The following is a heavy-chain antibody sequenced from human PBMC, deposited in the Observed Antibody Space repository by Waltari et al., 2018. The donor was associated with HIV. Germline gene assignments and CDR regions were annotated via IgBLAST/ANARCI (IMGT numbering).Heavy chain of an antibody. Sequence: EMQLVESGGGLVQPGRSLRLSCAASGFQFDPYAMYWVRQAPGKGLEWVSGISWNSDIIGYADSVKGRFTISRDNAKNSLYLQMNSLGAEDTALYYCAKDAASIHYYGMDVWGQGTTVTVS. D-gene: IGHD2-2*01. CDR1: GFQFDPYA. CDR2: ISWNSDII. J-gene: IGHJ6*02. CDR3: AKDAASIHYYGMDV. V-gene: IGHV3-9*01.